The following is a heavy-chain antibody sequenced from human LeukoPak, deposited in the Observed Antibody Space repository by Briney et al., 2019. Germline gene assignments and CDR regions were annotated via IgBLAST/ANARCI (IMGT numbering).Heavy chain of an antibody. Sequence: PSETLSLTCTVSGGSISSSSYYWGWIRQPPGKGLEWVGSIYYSGSTYYNPSLKSRVTISVDTSKNQFSLKLSSVTAADTAVYYCARLGRDCSGGSCYFGVYYYYYMDVWGKGTTVTISS. CDR3: ARLGRDCSGGSCYFGVYYYYYMDV. J-gene: IGHJ6*03. D-gene: IGHD2-15*01. CDR1: GGSISSSSYY. V-gene: IGHV4-39*01. CDR2: IYYSGST.